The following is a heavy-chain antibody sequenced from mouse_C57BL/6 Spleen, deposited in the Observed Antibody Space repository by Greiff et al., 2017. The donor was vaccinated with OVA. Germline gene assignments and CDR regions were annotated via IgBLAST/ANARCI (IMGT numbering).Heavy chain of an antibody. CDR1: GFTFSSYG. Sequence: EVQRVESGGDLVKPGGSLKLSCAASGFTFSSYGMSWVRQTPDKRLEWVATISSGGSYTYYPDSVKGRFTISRDNAKNTLYLQMSSLKSEDTAMYYCARQEDDYDAFAYWGQGTLVTVSA. CDR2: ISSGGSYT. CDR3: ARQEDDYDAFAY. V-gene: IGHV5-6*01. D-gene: IGHD2-4*01. J-gene: IGHJ3*01.